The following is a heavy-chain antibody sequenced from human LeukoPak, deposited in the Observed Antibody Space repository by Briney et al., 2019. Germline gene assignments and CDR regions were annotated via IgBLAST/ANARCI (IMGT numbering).Heavy chain of an antibody. CDR1: GFTLSSYE. D-gene: IGHD2-15*01. CDR3: VRYCSGGSCLA. CDR2: ISSSGATM. V-gene: IGHV3-48*03. Sequence: GGSLRLSCAASGFTLSSYEMNWVRQAPGKGLDWISYISSSGATMHYADSVKGRFTISRDNAKNSLYLQMNSLRVKDTAVYYCVRYCSGGSCLAWGQGALVTVSS. J-gene: IGHJ4*02.